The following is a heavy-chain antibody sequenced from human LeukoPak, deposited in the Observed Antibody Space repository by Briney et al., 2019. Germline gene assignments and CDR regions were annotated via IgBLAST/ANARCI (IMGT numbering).Heavy chain of an antibody. V-gene: IGHV3-11*04. Sequence: PGGSLRLSCAASGFTFSDYYMSWIRQAPGKGLDWVSYTSGSGSATYYADSVKGRFTISRDNAKNSLYLQMNSLRAEDTAVYYCASVYYYDSSGYQNDYWGQGTLVTVSS. D-gene: IGHD3-22*01. J-gene: IGHJ4*02. CDR1: GFTFSDYY. CDR3: ASVYYYDSSGYQNDY. CDR2: TSGSGSAT.